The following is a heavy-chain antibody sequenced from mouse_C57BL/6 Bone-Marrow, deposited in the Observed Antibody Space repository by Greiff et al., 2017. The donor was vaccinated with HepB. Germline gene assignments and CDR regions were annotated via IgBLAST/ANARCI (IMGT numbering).Heavy chain of an antibody. CDR3: ARTAITTVVARDY. V-gene: IGHV14-2*01. CDR2: IDPEDGET. Sequence: EVQLVESGAELVKPGASVKLSCTASGFNIKDYYMHWVKQRTEQGLEWIGRIDPEDGETKYAPKFQGKATITADTSSNTAHLQLSSLTSEDTAVYYCARTAITTVVARDYWGQGTTLTVSS. J-gene: IGHJ2*01. CDR1: GFNIKDYY. D-gene: IGHD1-1*01.